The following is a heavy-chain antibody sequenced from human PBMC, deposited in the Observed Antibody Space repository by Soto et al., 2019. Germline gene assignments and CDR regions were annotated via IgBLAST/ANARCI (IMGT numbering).Heavy chain of an antibody. D-gene: IGHD3-10*01. Sequence: SETLSLTCAVSGGSLSSSNWWSWVRPPPGKGLEWIGEIYHSGSTNYNPSLKSRVTISVDKSKNQFSLKLSSVTAADTAVYYCARDMVRGEYYYYGMDVWGQGTTVTVSS. CDR3: ARDMVRGEYYYYGMDV. V-gene: IGHV4-4*02. J-gene: IGHJ6*02. CDR1: GGSLSSSNW. CDR2: IYHSGST.